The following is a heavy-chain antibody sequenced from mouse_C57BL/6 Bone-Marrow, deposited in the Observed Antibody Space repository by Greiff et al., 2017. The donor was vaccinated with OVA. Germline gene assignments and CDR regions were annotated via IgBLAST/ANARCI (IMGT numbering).Heavy chain of an antibody. V-gene: IGHV7-1*01. Sequence: EVKLVESGGGLVQSGRSLRLSCATSGFTFSDFYMEWVRQAPGKGLEWIAASRNKANDYTTEYSASVKGRFIDTRDTTQSILYLQMNALRAEDTAIYYCARDDNYWNIDVWGTGTTVTVSS. CDR3: ARDDNYWNIDV. CDR2: SRNKANDYTT. J-gene: IGHJ1*03. CDR1: GFTFSDFY.